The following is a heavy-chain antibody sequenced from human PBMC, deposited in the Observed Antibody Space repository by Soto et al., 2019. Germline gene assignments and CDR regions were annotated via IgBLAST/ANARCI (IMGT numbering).Heavy chain of an antibody. CDR1: GFTFNIYG. CDR3: EKDQASGQGPFDS. CDR2: ISYDGSNQ. Sequence: GGSLRLSCAASGFTFNIYGMHWVRQAPDKGLEWVALISYDGSNQYYADSVKGRFTISRDNSKNTLFLQMNSLRADDTAVYYCEKDQASGQGPFDSWGQGTLVTVSS. J-gene: IGHJ4*02. V-gene: IGHV3-30*18.